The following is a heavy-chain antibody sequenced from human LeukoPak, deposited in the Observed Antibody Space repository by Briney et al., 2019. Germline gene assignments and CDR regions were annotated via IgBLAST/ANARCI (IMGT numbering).Heavy chain of an antibody. CDR1: GCTFTSYA. CDR2: INTNTGNP. J-gene: IGHJ4*02. V-gene: IGHV7-4-1*02. CDR3: AREEWFGEPQIDY. Sequence: AASVKVSCKASGCTFTSYAMNWVRQAPGQGLEWMGWINTNTGNPTYAQGFTGRFVFSLDTSVSTAYLQISSLKAEDTAVYYCAREEWFGEPQIDYWGQGTLVTVSS. D-gene: IGHD3-10*01.